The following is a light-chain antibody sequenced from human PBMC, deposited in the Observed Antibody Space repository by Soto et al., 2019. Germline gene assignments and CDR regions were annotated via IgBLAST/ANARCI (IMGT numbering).Light chain of an antibody. J-gene: IGLJ3*02. Sequence: QSALTQPASVSGSPGQSITISCTGTSSDVGGYNYVSWYQHHPGKAPKLMIYEVSNRPSGVSNRFSGSKSGNTASLTISGLQAEYEHDYYCSSDTGSSTPVFGGGTKVTVL. V-gene: IGLV2-14*01. CDR3: SSDTGSSTPV. CDR2: EVS. CDR1: SSDVGGYNY.